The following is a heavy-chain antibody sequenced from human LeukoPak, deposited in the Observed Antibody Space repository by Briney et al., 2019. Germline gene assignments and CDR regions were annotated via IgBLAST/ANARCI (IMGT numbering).Heavy chain of an antibody. J-gene: IGHJ5*02. D-gene: IGHD3-9*01. CDR2: INPNSGGT. V-gene: IGHV1-2*02. Sequence: GASVKVSCEASGYTFTGYYMHWVRQAPGQGLEWMGWINPNSGGTDYAQKFQGRVTMTRDTSISTAYMELSRLRSDDTAVYYCARERYFDGGANWFDPWAREPWSPSPQ. CDR1: GYTFTGYY. CDR3: ARERYFDGGANWFDP.